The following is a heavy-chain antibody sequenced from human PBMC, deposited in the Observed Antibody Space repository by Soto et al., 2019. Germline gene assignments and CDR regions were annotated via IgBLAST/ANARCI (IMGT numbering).Heavy chain of an antibody. Sequence: GGSLRLSCAASGFTLSSYAMHWVRQAPGKGLEWVAVISYDGDNEYYADSVKGRFTISRDNSKNTLYLQMMSLRAEDTAVYYCAKDLYVQPPSGWFDPWGQGTVVTVSS. D-gene: IGHD1-26*01. CDR1: GFTLSSYA. V-gene: IGHV3-30-3*01. J-gene: IGHJ5*02. CDR2: ISYDGDNE. CDR3: AKDLYVQPPSGWFDP.